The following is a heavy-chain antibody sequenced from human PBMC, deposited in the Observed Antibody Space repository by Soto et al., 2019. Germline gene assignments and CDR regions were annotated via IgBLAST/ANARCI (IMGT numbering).Heavy chain of an antibody. CDR2: IYYSGST. CDR3: ARRLLCFGELSADYGMDF. CDR1: GGSISSSSYY. V-gene: IGHV4-39*01. J-gene: IGHJ6*02. Sequence: SETLSLTCTVSGGSISSSSYYWGWIRQPPGKGLEWIGSIYYSGSTYYNPSLKSRVTISVDTSKNQFSLKLSSVTAADTAVYYCARRLLCFGELSADYGMDFWGQGITVTVSS. D-gene: IGHD3-10*01.